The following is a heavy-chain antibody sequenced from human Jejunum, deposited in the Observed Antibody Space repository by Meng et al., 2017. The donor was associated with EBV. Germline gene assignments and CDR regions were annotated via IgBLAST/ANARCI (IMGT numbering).Heavy chain of an antibody. J-gene: IGHJ4*02. CDR2: MSPDNGDT. Sequence: QVQLVQAGAEVKKPGASMKVSCKASGYTFTTHHINRVRQATGQGLEYMGWMSPDNGDTGYAQNFQGRLTMTRDTSISTAYMELSSLTSDDTAVYYCARGDGYNLYWGQGTLVTVSS. V-gene: IGHV1-8*01. CDR3: ARGDGYNLY. CDR1: GYTFTTHH. D-gene: IGHD5-24*01.